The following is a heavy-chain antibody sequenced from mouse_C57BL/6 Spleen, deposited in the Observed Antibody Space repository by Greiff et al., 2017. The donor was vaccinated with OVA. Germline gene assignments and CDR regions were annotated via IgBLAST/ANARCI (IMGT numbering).Heavy chain of an antibody. J-gene: IGHJ2*01. Sequence: VQLQQSGPELVKPGASVKISCKASGYTFTDYYMNWVKQSHGKSLEWIGDINPNNGGTSYNQQFKGKATLTVDKSSSTAYMELRSLTSEDSAVYYCALGYLDYWGQGTTLTVSS. V-gene: IGHV1-26*01. CDR1: GYTFTDYY. CDR2: INPNNGGT. CDR3: ALGYLDY.